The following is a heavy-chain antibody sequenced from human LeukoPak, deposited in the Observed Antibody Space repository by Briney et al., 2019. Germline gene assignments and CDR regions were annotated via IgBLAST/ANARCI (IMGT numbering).Heavy chain of an antibody. D-gene: IGHD3-22*01. V-gene: IGHV1-18*01. J-gene: IGHJ4*02. Sequence: ASVKVSCKASGYTFTSYGISWVRQAPGQGLEWMGWISAYNGNTNYAQKLQGRVTMTTDTSTSTAYMELRSLRSGDTAVYYCARQLRPYYYDSSGYLWGQGTLVTVSS. CDR3: ARQLRPYYYDSSGYL. CDR2: ISAYNGNT. CDR1: GYTFTSYG.